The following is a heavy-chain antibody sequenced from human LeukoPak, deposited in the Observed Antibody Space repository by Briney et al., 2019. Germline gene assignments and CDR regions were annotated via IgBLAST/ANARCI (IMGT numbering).Heavy chain of an antibody. CDR1: GGTFSSYA. CDR3: ARTYCSSTSCPEGD. D-gene: IGHD2-2*01. Sequence: GASVKVSCKASGGTFSSYAISWVRQAPGQGLEWMGRIIPIFGIANYAQKFQGRVTITADKSTGTAYMKLSSLRSEDTAVYYCARTYCSSTSCPEGDWGQGTLVTVSS. J-gene: IGHJ4*02. CDR2: IIPIFGIA. V-gene: IGHV1-69*04.